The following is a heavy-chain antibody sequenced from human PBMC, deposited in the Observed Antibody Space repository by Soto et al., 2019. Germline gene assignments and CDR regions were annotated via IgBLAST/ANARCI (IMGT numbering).Heavy chain of an antibody. D-gene: IGHD4-17*01. CDR1: GFTFSSYG. CDR2: ISYDGSNK. Sequence: QVQLVESGGGVVQPGRSLRLSCAASGFTFSSYGMHWVRQAPGKGLEWVAVISYDGSNKYYADSVKGRFTISRDNSKNTLYLQMNSLRAEDTAVYYGAKDPYGDYVGWGQGTLGTVSS. J-gene: IGHJ4*02. V-gene: IGHV3-30*18. CDR3: AKDPYGDYVG.